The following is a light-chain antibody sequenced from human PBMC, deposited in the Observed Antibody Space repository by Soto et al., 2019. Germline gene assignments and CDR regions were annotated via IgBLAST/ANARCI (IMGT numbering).Light chain of an antibody. Sequence: EIVMTQSPATLSVSPGERVALSCRASQSLNTNLAWYQQKPGQAPRLLIYRASTRATGVPARFSGSGSGTEFTLTISSLQSEDFAVHYCHQYNSWPHWTLGPGTKV. CDR1: QSLNTN. CDR2: RAS. J-gene: IGKJ1*01. V-gene: IGKV3-15*01. CDR3: HQYNSWPHWT.